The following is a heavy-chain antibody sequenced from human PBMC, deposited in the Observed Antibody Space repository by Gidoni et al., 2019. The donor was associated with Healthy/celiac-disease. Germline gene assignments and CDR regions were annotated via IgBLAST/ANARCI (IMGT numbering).Heavy chain of an antibody. CDR1: GGSFSGYY. CDR2: INHSGST. Sequence: QVQLQQWGAGLLKPSETLSLTCAVYGGSFSGYYWSWIRQPPGKGLEWIGEINHSGSTNYNPSLKSRVTISVDTSKNQFSLKLSSVTAADTAVYYCARGRGLRFLEWLSSYYFDYWGQGTLVTVSS. CDR3: ARGRGLRFLEWLSSYYFDY. J-gene: IGHJ4*02. V-gene: IGHV4-34*01. D-gene: IGHD3-3*01.